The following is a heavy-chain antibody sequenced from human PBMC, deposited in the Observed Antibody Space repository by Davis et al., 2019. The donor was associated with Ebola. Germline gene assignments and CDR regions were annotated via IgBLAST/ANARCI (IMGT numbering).Heavy chain of an antibody. J-gene: IGHJ4*02. CDR3: AQQLGDYGGNALRY. CDR2: INSDGSST. Sequence: HTGGSLRLSCAASGFTFRNYWMYWVRQTPGKGLVWVSRINSDGSSTSYADSVKGRFTISRDNAKNTLYLQMNSLRAEDTAVYYCAQQLGDYGGNALRYWGQGTLVTVSS. V-gene: IGHV3-74*01. D-gene: IGHD4-23*01. CDR1: GFTFRNYW.